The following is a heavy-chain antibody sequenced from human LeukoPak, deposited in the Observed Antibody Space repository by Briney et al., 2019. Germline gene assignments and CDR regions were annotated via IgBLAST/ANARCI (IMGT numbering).Heavy chain of an antibody. Sequence: ASVKVSCKASGGTFSSYAISWVRQAPGQGLEWMGWINPNSGGTKYAQKFQGRVTMTRDTSINTGYLELGRLRSDDTAVYFCARDRDYYFDYWGQGTLVTVFS. CDR2: INPNSGGT. CDR3: ARDRDYYFDY. D-gene: IGHD3-10*01. V-gene: IGHV1-2*02. CDR1: GGTFSSYA. J-gene: IGHJ4*02.